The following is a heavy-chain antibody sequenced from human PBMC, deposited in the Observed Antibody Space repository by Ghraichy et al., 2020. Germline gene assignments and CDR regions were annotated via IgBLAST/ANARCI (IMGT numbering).Heavy chain of an antibody. V-gene: IGHV3-21*04. J-gene: IGHJ4*02. CDR2: ISGGGDYT. CDR3: ATYRQQAAVDH. Sequence: GGSLRLSCAASGLTFSTYSMIWVRQAPGKGLEWVSSISGGGDYTYYADSVRGRFTISRDNAKTSLYLQVNSLRAEDTALYFCATYRQQAAVDHWGQGTLGTVAS. D-gene: IGHD6-13*01. CDR1: GLTFSTYS.